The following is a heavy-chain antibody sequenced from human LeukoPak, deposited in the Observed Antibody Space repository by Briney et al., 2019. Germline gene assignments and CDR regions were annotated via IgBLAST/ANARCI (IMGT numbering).Heavy chain of an antibody. CDR2: IYYSGSI. D-gene: IGHD2-21*02. V-gene: IGHV4-59*01. Sequence: SETLFLTCTVTGGSITGYYWSWIRQPPGKGLERIGYIYYSGSINYNPSLKSRVTISVDTSKNQFSLKLSSVTAADTAVYYCARVRAYCGGDCYPYYFEYWGQGTLVTVSS. CDR3: ARVRAYCGGDCYPYYFEY. J-gene: IGHJ4*02. CDR1: GGSITGYY.